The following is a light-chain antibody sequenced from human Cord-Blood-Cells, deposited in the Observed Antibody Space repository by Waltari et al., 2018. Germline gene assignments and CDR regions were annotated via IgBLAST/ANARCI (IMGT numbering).Light chain of an antibody. CDR1: SSDVGSYNL. J-gene: IGLJ1*01. CDR2: EVS. V-gene: IGLV2-23*02. Sequence: QSALTQPASVSGSPGQSITISCTGTSSDVGSYNLVSWYQQHPGKAPKLMIYEVSKRPSGVSNRFSGSKSGNTASLTISGLQAEDEADYYCCSHAGSSTGVFGTGTKVTVL. CDR3: CSHAGSSTGV.